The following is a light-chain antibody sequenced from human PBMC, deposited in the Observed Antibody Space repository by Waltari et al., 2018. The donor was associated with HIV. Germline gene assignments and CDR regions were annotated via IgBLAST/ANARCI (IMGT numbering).Light chain of an antibody. CDR3: QQYYISPRT. Sequence: DIVMTQSPDSLAVSLGERATINCKSRQTILNTSNNKTYLAWYQQKPGQSPQVRIYGASTRDSGVPDRFSGSGSATHFTLTISSLQAEDVAVYYCQQYYISPRTFGQGTNVEIK. CDR1: QTILNTSNNKTY. J-gene: IGKJ1*01. CDR2: GAS. V-gene: IGKV4-1*01.